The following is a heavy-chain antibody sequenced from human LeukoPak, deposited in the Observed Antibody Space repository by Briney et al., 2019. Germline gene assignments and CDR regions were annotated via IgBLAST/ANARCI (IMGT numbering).Heavy chain of an antibody. J-gene: IGHJ3*02. CDR1: GGSISSYY. D-gene: IGHD4-23*01. Sequence: SETLSLTCTVSGGSISSYYWSWIRQPPGKGLEWIGYIYTSGSTNYNPSLTSRGTISVDTSKNQFSLKLSSVTAADTAVYYCARSAPYGGNSRRAFDIWGQGTMVTVSS. CDR2: IYTSGST. V-gene: IGHV4-4*09. CDR3: ARSAPYGGNSRRAFDI.